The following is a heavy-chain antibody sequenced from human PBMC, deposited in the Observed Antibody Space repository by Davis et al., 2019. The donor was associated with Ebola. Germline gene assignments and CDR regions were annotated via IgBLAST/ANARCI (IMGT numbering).Heavy chain of an antibody. CDR1: GFTFSSYW. CDR2: IKQDGSEK. V-gene: IGHV3-7*03. Sequence: GGSLRLSCEGSGFTFSSYWMSWVRQAPGKGLEWVANIKQDGSEKYYVDSVKGRFTISRDNAKNSLYLQMNSLRAEDTAVYYCAGSGYYFYWGQGTLVTVSS. J-gene: IGHJ4*02. CDR3: AGSGYYFY. D-gene: IGHD3-3*01.